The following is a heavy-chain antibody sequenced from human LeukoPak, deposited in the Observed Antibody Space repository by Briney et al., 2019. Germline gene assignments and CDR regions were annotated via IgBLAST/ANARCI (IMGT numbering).Heavy chain of an antibody. D-gene: IGHD3-22*01. Sequence: HPGGSLRLSCAASGFTFSSYAMHWVRQAPGKGLEWVAVISYDGSNKYYADSVKGRFTISRDNSRNTLYLQMNSLRAEDTAVYYCAKDHRPYYSSGDYNVDNWGQGTLVTVSS. J-gene: IGHJ4*02. V-gene: IGHV3-30-3*01. CDR3: AKDHRPYYSSGDYNVDN. CDR1: GFTFSSYA. CDR2: ISYDGSNK.